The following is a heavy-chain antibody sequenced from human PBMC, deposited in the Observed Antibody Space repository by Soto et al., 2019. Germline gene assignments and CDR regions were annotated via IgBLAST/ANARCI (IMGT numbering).Heavy chain of an antibody. Sequence: ASVKVSCKVSGYTLTELSMHWVRQAPGKGLKWMGGFDPEDGETIYAQKFQGRVTMTEDTSTDTAYMELSSLRSEDTAVYYCATGGVLLWFGEFENWFDPWGQGTLVTVSS. J-gene: IGHJ5*02. CDR1: GYTLTELS. D-gene: IGHD3-10*01. CDR3: ATGGVLLWFGEFENWFDP. V-gene: IGHV1-24*01. CDR2: FDPEDGET.